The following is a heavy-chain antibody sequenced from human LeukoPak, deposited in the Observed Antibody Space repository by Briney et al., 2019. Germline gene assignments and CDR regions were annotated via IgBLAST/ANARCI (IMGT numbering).Heavy chain of an antibody. CDR3: ARSYDYVWGSYRYVFDY. CDR1: GFTFRSYS. D-gene: IGHD3-16*02. J-gene: IGHJ4*02. V-gene: IGHV3-21*01. CDR2: ISSSSSHR. Sequence: GSLRLSCVASGFTFRSYSMNWVRQAPGKGLEWVSGISSSSSHRYCADSVKGRFTISRNNAKSSLYLQMNSLRAEDTAVYYCARSYDYVWGSYRYVFDYWGQGALVTVSS.